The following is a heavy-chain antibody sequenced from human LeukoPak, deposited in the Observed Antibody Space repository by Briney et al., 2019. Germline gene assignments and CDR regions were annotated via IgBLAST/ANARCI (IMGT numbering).Heavy chain of an antibody. Sequence: GASVKVSCKASGYTFTSYYMHWVRQAPGQGLEWMGIINPSGGSTSYAQKFQGRVTMTRDTSTSTVYMELSSLRSEDTAVYYCATLSQYSSGWYRDEIFDYWGQGTLVTVSS. D-gene: IGHD6-19*01. CDR2: INPSGGST. CDR1: GYTFTSYY. J-gene: IGHJ4*02. V-gene: IGHV1-46*01. CDR3: ATLSQYSSGWYRDEIFDY.